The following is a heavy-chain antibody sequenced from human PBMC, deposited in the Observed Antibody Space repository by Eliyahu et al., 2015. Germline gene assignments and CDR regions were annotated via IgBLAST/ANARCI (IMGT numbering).Heavy chain of an antibody. CDR3: ARAPSRYYYDSSGYDLDY. V-gene: IGHV3-30-3*01. D-gene: IGHD3-22*01. Sequence: LEWVAVISYDGSNKYYADSVKGRFTISRDNSKNTLYLQMNSLRAEDTAVYYCARAPSRYYYDSSGYDLDYWGQGTLITVSS. CDR2: ISYDGSNK. J-gene: IGHJ4*02.